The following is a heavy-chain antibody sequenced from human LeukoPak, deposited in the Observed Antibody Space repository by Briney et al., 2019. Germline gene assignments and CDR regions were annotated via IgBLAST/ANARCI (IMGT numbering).Heavy chain of an antibody. Sequence: SQTLSLTCTVSGGSISSGSYYWSWLRQPAGKGLEWIGRIYTSGNTSYNPSLKSRVTMSLDTSKNQFSLKLSSVTAADTAVYYCARGDYSSSRGYWFDPWGQGTLVTVSS. CDR1: GGSISSGSYY. D-gene: IGHD6-13*01. J-gene: IGHJ5*02. CDR2: IYTSGNT. CDR3: ARGDYSSSRGYWFDP. V-gene: IGHV4-61*02.